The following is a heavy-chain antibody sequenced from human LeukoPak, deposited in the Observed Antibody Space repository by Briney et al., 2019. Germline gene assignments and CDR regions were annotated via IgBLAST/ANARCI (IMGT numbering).Heavy chain of an antibody. CDR3: ARLASSSWPLYYYYGMDV. V-gene: IGHV1-8*01. CDR1: GYTFTSYD. Sequence: ASVKVSCKASGYTFTSYDINWVRQATGQGLEWMGWMNPNSGNTGYAQKFQGRVTTTRNTSIRTAYMELSSLRSEDTAVYYCARLASSSWPLYYYYGMDVWGQGTTVTVSS. CDR2: MNPNSGNT. J-gene: IGHJ6*02. D-gene: IGHD6-13*01.